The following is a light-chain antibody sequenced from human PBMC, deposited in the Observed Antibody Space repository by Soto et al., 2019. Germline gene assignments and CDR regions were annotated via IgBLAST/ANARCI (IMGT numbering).Light chain of an antibody. CDR1: SSDVGSYNL. J-gene: IGLJ1*01. Sequence: QAVLTQPASVSGSPGQSITISCTGTSSDVGSYNLVSWYQQYPGKAPKLMISEVSKRPSGVSNRFSGSKSGNTASLTISGLQAEDEADYYCCSYAGSITSAYVFGTGTKVTVL. CDR3: CSYAGSITSAYV. V-gene: IGLV2-23*02. CDR2: EVS.